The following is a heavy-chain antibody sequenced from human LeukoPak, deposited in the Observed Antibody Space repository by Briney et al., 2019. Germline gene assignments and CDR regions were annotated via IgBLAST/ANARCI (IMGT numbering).Heavy chain of an antibody. CDR2: ISSSSSYI. CDR3: ARASIAAAGTGYYYYYMDV. J-gene: IGHJ6*03. Sequence: GGSLRLSCAASGFTFSSYSMNWVRQAPGKGLEWVSSISSSSSYIYYADSVKGRFTISRDNAKNSLYLQMNSLRAEDTAVYYCARASIAAAGTGYYYYYMDVWGKGTTVTVSS. V-gene: IGHV3-21*01. CDR1: GFTFSSYS. D-gene: IGHD6-13*01.